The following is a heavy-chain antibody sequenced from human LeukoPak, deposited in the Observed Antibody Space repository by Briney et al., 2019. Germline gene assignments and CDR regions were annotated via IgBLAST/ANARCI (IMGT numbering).Heavy chain of an antibody. CDR1: GYTFTGYY. D-gene: IGHD3-22*01. CDR3: ARAYDSSGYYPHL. J-gene: IGHJ1*01. Sequence: GASVKVSCKASGYTFTGYYMYWVRQAPGQGLEWMGWINPNSGGTSYAQKFQGRLTMTRDTSISTGYMELNSLRSDDTAVYYCARAYDSSGYYPHLWGQGTLVTVSS. V-gene: IGHV1-2*02. CDR2: INPNSGGT.